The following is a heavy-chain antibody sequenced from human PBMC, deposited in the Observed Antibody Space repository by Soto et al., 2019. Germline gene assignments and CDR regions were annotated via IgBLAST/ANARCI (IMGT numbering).Heavy chain of an antibody. CDR3: ARAPDSNGYLDY. J-gene: IGHJ4*02. D-gene: IGHD3-22*01. CDR1: GGSISSGGYS. CDR2: IYHSGST. V-gene: IGHV4-30-2*01. Sequence: SETLSLTCAVSGGSISSGGYSWSWVRQPPGKGLEWIGYIYHSGSTYYNPSLKSRVTISVDRSKNQFFLRLRSVTAADTAVYYCARAPDSNGYLDYWGQGTLVTVSS.